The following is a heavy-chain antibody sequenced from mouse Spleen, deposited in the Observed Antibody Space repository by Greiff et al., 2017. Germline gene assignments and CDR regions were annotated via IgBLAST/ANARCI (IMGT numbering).Heavy chain of an antibody. CDR1: GYTFTDYN. Sequence: VQLQQSGPELVKPGASVKIPCKASGYTFTDYNMDWVKQSHGKSLEWIGDINPNNGGTIYNQKFKGKATLTVDKSSSTAYMELRSLTSEDTAVYYCARWLRRGRPYWYFDVWGAGTTVTVSS. V-gene: IGHV1-18*01. CDR2: INPNNGGT. D-gene: IGHD2-2*01. CDR3: ARWLRRGRPYWYFDV. J-gene: IGHJ1*01.